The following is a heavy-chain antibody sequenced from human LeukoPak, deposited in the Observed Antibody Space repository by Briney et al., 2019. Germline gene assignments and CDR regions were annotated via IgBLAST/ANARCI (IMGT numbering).Heavy chain of an antibody. CDR2: NSPSGDTK. CDR1: GFNFNDFY. D-gene: IGHD3-10*02. J-gene: IGHJ4*02. V-gene: IGHV3-11*01. Sequence: GGSLRLSCTASGFNFNDFYMIWIRQPPGKGLKWVSYNSPSGDTKYYADSVKGRFTISRDNAENSVFRHLDSLRPEDTAIYYCARGSDLLALFGAIDYWGRGALVAVSS. CDR3: ARGSDLLALFGAIDY.